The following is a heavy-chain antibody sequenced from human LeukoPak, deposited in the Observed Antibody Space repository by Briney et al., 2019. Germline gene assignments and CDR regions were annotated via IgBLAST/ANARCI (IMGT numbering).Heavy chain of an antibody. J-gene: IGHJ4*02. CDR3: AKDYYESGSYYQRDSDH. CDR1: GFPFRSYA. Sequence: QTGGSLRLSCVASGFPFRSYAMNWVRQAPGKGPEWVAAIWSDGRRIYYADSVRGRFTISRDDSKNTLYLQMNTLRAEDTAVYYCAKDYYESGSYYQRDSDHWGQGSLVTVSS. CDR2: IWSDGRRI. V-gene: IGHV3-33*06. D-gene: IGHD3-10*01.